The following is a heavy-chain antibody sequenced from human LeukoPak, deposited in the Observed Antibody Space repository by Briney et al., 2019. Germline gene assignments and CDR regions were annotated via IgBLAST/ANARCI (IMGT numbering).Heavy chain of an antibody. CDR3: ARDRGWGGVLSHPS. CDR2: ISSSSSTI. Sequence: PGGSLRLSCAASGFTFSSYSMNWVRQAPGKGLEWVSYISSSSSTIYYADSVKGRFTISRDNAKNSLYLQMNSLRAEDTAVYYCARDRGWGGVLSHPSWGQGTLVTVSS. V-gene: IGHV3-48*01. D-gene: IGHD3-16*01. J-gene: IGHJ4*02. CDR1: GFTFSSYS.